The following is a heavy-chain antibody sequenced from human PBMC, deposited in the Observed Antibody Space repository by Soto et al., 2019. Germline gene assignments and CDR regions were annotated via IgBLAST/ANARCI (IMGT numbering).Heavy chain of an antibody. CDR1: GFTFSDHY. CDR2: ISSNSGNT. V-gene: IGHV3-11*05. D-gene: IGHD5-12*01. Sequence: QVQLVESGGGLVKPGGSLRVSCVVSGFTFSDHYMSWIRQAPGKGLEWISYISSNSGNTNYADSVKGRLTISRDNAKNTVYQQLGSVRDEDTDVYYCATTGSVAATFDYWGQGRRVTVSS. CDR3: ATTGSVAATFDY. J-gene: IGHJ4*02.